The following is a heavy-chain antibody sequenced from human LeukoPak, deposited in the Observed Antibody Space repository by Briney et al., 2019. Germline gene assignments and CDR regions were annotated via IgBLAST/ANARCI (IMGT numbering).Heavy chain of an antibody. CDR1: GFTFSSYS. D-gene: IGHD6-6*01. V-gene: IGHV3-21*01. J-gene: IGHJ4*02. CDR2: ISSSSSYI. Sequence: PGGSLRLSCAASGFTFSSYSMNWVRQAPGKGLEGVSSISSSSSYIYYADSVKGRFTISRDNAKNSLYLQMNSLRAEDTAVYYCARGAARPGSGFDYWGQGTLVTVSS. CDR3: ARGAARPGSGFDY.